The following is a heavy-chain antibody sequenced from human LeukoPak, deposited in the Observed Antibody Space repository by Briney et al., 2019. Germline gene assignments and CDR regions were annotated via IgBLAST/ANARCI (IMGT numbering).Heavy chain of an antibody. CDR2: IYTSGST. V-gene: IGHV4-61*02. Sequence: SETLSLTCTVSGGSISSGSYYWSWIRQPAGKGLEWIGRIYTSGSTNYNPSLKSRVTLSVDTSKNQFSLKLSSVTAADTAVYYCARDLIGAFDIWGQGTMVTVSS. D-gene: IGHD3-22*01. CDR3: ARDLIGAFDI. CDR1: GGSISSGSYY. J-gene: IGHJ3*02.